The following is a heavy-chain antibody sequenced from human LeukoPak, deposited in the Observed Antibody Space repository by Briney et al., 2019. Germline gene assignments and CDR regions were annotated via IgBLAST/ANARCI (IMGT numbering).Heavy chain of an antibody. V-gene: IGHV4-59*01. D-gene: IGHD3-3*01. CDR3: ARVRRTYYDFWSGYDY. J-gene: IGHJ4*02. CDR1: GGSISSYY. Sequence: PETLSLTCTVSGGSISSYYWSWIRQPPGKGLEWIGYIYYSGSTNYNPSLKSRVTISVDTSKNQFSLKLSSVTAADTAVYYCARVRRTYYDFWSGYDYWGQGTLVTVSS. CDR2: IYYSGST.